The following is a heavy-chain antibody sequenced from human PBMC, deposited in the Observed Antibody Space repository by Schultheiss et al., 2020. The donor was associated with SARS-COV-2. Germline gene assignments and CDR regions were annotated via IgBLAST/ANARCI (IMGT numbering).Heavy chain of an antibody. CDR1: GGSFSGYY. D-gene: IGHD2-2*01. Sequence: SETLSLTCAVYGGSFSGYYWSWIRQPPGKGLEWIGEINHSGSTIYNPSLKSRVTISVDTSKSQFSLNLRSMTAADTAVYYCATSYSTTYYYAMGVWGQGTTVTVSS. CDR3: ATSYSTTYYYAMGV. J-gene: IGHJ6*02. V-gene: IGHV4-34*01. CDR2: INHSGST.